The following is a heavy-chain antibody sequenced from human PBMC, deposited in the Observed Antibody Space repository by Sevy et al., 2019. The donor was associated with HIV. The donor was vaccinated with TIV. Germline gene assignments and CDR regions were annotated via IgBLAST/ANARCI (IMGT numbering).Heavy chain of an antibody. CDR3: TRALLSDCVWGSYRWNFDY. D-gene: IGHD3-16*02. CDR1: GFTFGDYA. J-gene: IGHJ4*02. Sequence: GGSLRLSCTASGFTFGDYAMSWFRQAPGKGLEWVGFIRSKAYGGTTEYAASVKGRFTISRDDSKSIAYLQMNSLKTEDTAVYYCTRALLSDCVWGSYRWNFDYWGQGTLVTVSS. CDR2: IRSKAYGGTT. V-gene: IGHV3-49*03.